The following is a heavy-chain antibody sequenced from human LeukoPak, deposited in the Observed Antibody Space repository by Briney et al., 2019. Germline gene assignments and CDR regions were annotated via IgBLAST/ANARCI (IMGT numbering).Heavy chain of an antibody. CDR1: GDSISRGGYY. CDR3: ARQGFYDFWSGYHGN. V-gene: IGHV4-61*02. Sequence: SEALFLTCTVSGDSISRGGYYWSWLRQPAGKGVEWIGRIYTSGSTNYNPSLKSRVTISVDTSQTQFSLTLRSVTATDTAVYSCARQGFYDFWSGYHGNWGQGTLVTLS. J-gene: IGHJ4*02. D-gene: IGHD3-3*01. CDR2: IYTSGST.